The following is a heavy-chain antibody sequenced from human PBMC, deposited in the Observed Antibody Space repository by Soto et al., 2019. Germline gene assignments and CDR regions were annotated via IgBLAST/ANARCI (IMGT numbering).Heavy chain of an antibody. CDR3: VQSRCGGDCLQSYSSHSYYGLDV. CDR2: IYWDDAK. CDR1: GFSVSSIGEG. V-gene: IGHV2-5*02. D-gene: IGHD2-21*02. J-gene: IGHJ6*02. Sequence: QITLKESGPTLVKPTQTLTLTCTFPGFSVSSIGEGVGWIRQPPGKALEWLALIYWDDAKRYSPSLTSRLTITKDTAKSQVVLTMATMDPVDTATYYCVQSRCGGDCLQSYSSHSYYGLDVWGQGTTVTVSS.